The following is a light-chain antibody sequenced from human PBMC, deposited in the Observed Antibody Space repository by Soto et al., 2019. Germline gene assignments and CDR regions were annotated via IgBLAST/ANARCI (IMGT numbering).Light chain of an antibody. J-gene: IGLJ1*01. CDR3: QTWGTGIQV. CDR1: SGHSNYA. Sequence: QLVLTQSPSASAPMGASVKLTCTLSSGHSNYAIAWHQQQPEKGPRYLMKLNSDGSHSKGDGIPDRFSGSSSGAERYLTISSLQSEDEADYYCQTWGTGIQVFGTGTKLTV. CDR2: LNSDGSH. V-gene: IGLV4-69*01.